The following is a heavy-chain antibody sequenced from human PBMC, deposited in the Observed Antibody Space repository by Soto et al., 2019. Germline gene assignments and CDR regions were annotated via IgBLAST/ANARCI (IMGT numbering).Heavy chain of an antibody. CDR2: IYYSGST. D-gene: IGHD3-22*01. Sequence: SETLSLTCTVSGGSISSGDYYWSWIRQPPGKGLEWIGYIYYSGSTYYNPSLKSRVAISVDTSKNQFSLKLSSVTAADTAVYYCARDRYYDSSGYSGYFDYWGQGTLVTVSS. CDR3: ARDRYYDSSGYSGYFDY. CDR1: GGSISSGDYY. J-gene: IGHJ4*02. V-gene: IGHV4-30-4*01.